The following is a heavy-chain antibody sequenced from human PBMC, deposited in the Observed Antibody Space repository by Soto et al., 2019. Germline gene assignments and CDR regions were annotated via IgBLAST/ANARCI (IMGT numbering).Heavy chain of an antibody. D-gene: IGHD3-9*01. V-gene: IGHV4-59*12. Sequence: PSETLSLTCSVSGGSISDYYWTWVRQPPGKALELIGYIYNRGSTNYNYNPSLQSRVTISVDRSKAQFYLTLTSVTAADTAVYFCARARYYDWCFDLWGLGTPVTVSS. CDR3: ARARYYDWCFDL. J-gene: IGHJ4*02. CDR2: IYNRGSTNY. CDR1: GGSISDYY.